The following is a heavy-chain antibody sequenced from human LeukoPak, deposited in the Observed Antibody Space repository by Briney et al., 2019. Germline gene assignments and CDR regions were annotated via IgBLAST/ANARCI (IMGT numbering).Heavy chain of an antibody. Sequence: ASVKVSCKASGYTFTGYYMHWVRQAPGQGLEWMGWIKPNNGGTNYAQKFQGRVAMTRDTSISTAYMELSRLRSDDTAVYYCARARGDIVVVPAAIWFDPWGQGTLVTVSS. D-gene: IGHD2-2*01. CDR3: ARARGDIVVVPAAIWFDP. CDR1: GYTFTGYY. V-gene: IGHV1-2*02. J-gene: IGHJ5*02. CDR2: IKPNNGGT.